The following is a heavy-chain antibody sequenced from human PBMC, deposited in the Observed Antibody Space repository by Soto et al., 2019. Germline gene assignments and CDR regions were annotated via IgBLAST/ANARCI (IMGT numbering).Heavy chain of an antibody. J-gene: IGHJ6*02. CDR1: GYSFTSYW. Sequence: PVESLKISCKGSGYSFTSYWIGWVRQMPGKGLEWMGIIYPGDSDTRYSPSFQGQVTISADKSISTAYLQWSSLKASDTAMYYCARLVGATPYYYYGMDVWGQGTTVTVSS. CDR3: ARLVGATPYYYYGMDV. CDR2: IYPGDSDT. V-gene: IGHV5-51*01. D-gene: IGHD1-26*01.